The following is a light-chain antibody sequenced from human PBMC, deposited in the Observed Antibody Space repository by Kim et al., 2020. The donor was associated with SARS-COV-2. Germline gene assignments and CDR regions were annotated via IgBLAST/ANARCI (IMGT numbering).Light chain of an antibody. Sequence: LSPGERGTRSGRASQSISSYLAWYQQQPGQAPSLPIYHASNRAAGIPARFSGSGSGTDFTLTISSLEPEDFAVYYCQQRSDWPLTFGGGTKVDIK. CDR1: QSISSY. CDR3: QQRSDWPLT. J-gene: IGKJ4*01. V-gene: IGKV3-11*01. CDR2: HAS.